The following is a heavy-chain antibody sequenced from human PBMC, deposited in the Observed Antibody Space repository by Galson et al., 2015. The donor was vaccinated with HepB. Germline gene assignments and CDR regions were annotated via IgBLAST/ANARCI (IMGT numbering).Heavy chain of an antibody. J-gene: IGHJ4*02. D-gene: IGHD3-3*01. V-gene: IGHV3-30-3*01. Sequence: SLRLSCAASGFTFSSYAMHWVRQAPGKGLEWVAVISYDGSNKYYADSVKGRFTISRDNSKNTLYLQMNSLRAEDTAVYYCARDSTKYYDFWSGYYLDYWGQGTLVTVSS. CDR3: ARDSTKYYDFWSGYYLDY. CDR2: ISYDGSNK. CDR1: GFTFSSYA.